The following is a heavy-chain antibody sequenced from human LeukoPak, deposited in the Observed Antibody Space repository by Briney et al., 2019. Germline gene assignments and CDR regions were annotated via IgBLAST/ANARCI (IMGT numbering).Heavy chain of an antibody. Sequence: GGSLRLSCAASGFTFDDYAMHWVRQAPGKGLEWVSGISWNSGSIGYADSVKGRFTISRDNAKNSLYLQMNSLRAEDTALYYCAKDIGYCSSTSCYTGILDYWGQGTLVTVSS. CDR2: ISWNSGSI. J-gene: IGHJ4*02. D-gene: IGHD2-2*02. V-gene: IGHV3-9*01. CDR3: AKDIGYCSSTSCYTGILDY. CDR1: GFTFDDYA.